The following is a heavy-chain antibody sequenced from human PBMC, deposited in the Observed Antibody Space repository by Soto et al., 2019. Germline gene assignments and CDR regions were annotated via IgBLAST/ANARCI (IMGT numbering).Heavy chain of an antibody. D-gene: IGHD4-17*01. CDR3: ARGHGDYIWDFDY. CDR2: ISGFNGNT. CDR1: GYTFTNYG. Sequence: QVQLVQSGTEVKKSGASVKVSCKASGYTFTNYGISWVRQAPGQGLEWVGWISGFNGNTNYAQKLQGRVTMGTDTSTSTAYMQLRSLRSDYTAGYYCARGHGDYIWDFDYWGQGTLVTVSS. J-gene: IGHJ4*02. V-gene: IGHV1-18*01.